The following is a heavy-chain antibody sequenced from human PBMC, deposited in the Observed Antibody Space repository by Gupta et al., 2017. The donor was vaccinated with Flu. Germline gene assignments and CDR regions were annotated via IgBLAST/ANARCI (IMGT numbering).Heavy chain of an antibody. D-gene: IGHD3-16*01. CDR3: ARGSGTIMLRGNYGWYFDI. Sequence: QVQLQESGPGLVKPSETLSLTYTVSGGSISNYYWTWIRQPPGKGLEWIGYISYPGNTNYNPSLKSRVTLSVDTSRNQFSLKLRSVTAADTAVYYCARGSGTIMLRGNYGWYFDIWGRGTRVTVSS. V-gene: IGHV4-59*08. J-gene: IGHJ2*01. CDR2: ISYPGNT. CDR1: GGSISNYY.